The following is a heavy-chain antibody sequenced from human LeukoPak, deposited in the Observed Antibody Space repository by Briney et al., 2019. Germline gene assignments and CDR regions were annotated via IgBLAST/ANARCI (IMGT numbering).Heavy chain of an antibody. CDR3: ARGLYDILTGYFNIGIPNWFDP. Sequence: ASVKVSCTASGYTFTSYDINWVRQATGQGLEWMGWMNPNSGNTGYAQKFQGRVTMTRNTSISTAYMELSSLRSEDTAVYYCARGLYDILTGYFNIGIPNWFDPWGQGTLVTVSS. J-gene: IGHJ5*02. V-gene: IGHV1-8*01. D-gene: IGHD3-9*01. CDR2: MNPNSGNT. CDR1: GYTFTSYD.